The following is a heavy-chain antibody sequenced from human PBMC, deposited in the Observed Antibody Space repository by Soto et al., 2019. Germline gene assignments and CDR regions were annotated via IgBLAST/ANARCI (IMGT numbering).Heavy chain of an antibody. CDR1: GGSISSYY. CDR3: ARWGNGSGSYYKSVYYYYGMDV. V-gene: IGHV4-59*01. J-gene: IGHJ6*02. Sequence: SETLSLTCTVSGGSISSYYWSWIRQPPGKGLEWIGYIYYSGSTNYNPSLKSRVTISVDTSKNQFSLKLSSVTAADTAVYYCARWGNGSGSYYKSVYYYYGMDVWGQGTTVTVSS. CDR2: IYYSGST. D-gene: IGHD3-10*01.